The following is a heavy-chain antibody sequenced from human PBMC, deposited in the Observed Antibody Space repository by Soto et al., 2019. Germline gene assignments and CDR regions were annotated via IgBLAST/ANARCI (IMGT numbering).Heavy chain of an antibody. Sequence: SETLSLTCAVYGGSFSGYYWSWIRQPPGKGLEWIGEINHSGSTNYNPSLKSRVTISVDTSKNQFSLKLSSVTAADTAVYYCARVYSDFWSGYYFYYGMDVWGQGTTVTVSS. D-gene: IGHD3-3*01. CDR2: INHSGST. CDR1: GGSFSGYY. V-gene: IGHV4-34*01. J-gene: IGHJ6*02. CDR3: ARVYSDFWSGYYFYYGMDV.